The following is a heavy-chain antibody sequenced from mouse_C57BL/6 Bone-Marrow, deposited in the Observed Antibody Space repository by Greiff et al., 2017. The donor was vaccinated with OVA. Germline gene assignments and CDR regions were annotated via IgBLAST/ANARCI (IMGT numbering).Heavy chain of an antibody. V-gene: IGHV1-9*01. CDR1: GYTFTGYW. Sequence: VQLQQSGAELMKPGASVKLSCKATGYTFTGYWIEWVKQRPGHGLEWIGEILPGSGSTNYNEKFKDKATLTVDKSSSTAYMQLSSLTSEDSAVYYCARWLLPYYFDYWGQGTTLTVSS. CDR2: ILPGSGST. CDR3: ARWLLPYYFDY. J-gene: IGHJ2*01. D-gene: IGHD2-3*01.